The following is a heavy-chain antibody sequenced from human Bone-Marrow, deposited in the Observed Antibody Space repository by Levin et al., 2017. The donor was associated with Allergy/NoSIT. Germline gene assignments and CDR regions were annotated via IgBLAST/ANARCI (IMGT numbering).Heavy chain of an antibody. CDR1: FSLFPLFF. V-gene: IGHV5-51*01. J-gene: IGHJ4*02. CDR2: IYPGDSDT. CDR3: ARGRASGWTDY. Sequence: SFLFSFSLFPLFFFGWVRQMPGKGLEWMGLIYPGDSDTRYSPSFQGQVTISSDQSISTVYLQWSSLEASDTAMYYCARGRASGWTDYWGQGTLVTVSS. D-gene: IGHD6-19*01.